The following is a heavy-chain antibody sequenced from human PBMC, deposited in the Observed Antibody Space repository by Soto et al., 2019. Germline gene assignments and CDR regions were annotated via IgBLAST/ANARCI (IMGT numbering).Heavy chain of an antibody. J-gene: IGHJ6*02. Sequence: SETLSLTCTVSGGSISSVDYYWSWIRQHPGKGLEWIGYIYYSGSTYYNPSLKSRLIISVDTSKNQFSLRLSSVTAADTAVYYCARDARARVQLEGYYYYHMDVWGQGTTVTISS. D-gene: IGHD1-1*01. CDR2: IYYSGST. CDR1: GGSISSVDYY. V-gene: IGHV4-30-4*01. CDR3: ARDARARVQLEGYYYYHMDV.